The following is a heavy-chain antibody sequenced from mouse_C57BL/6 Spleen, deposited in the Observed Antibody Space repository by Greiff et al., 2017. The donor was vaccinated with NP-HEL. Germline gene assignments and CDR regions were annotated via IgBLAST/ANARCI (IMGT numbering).Heavy chain of an antibody. V-gene: IGHV1-26*01. CDR2: INPNNGGT. D-gene: IGHD2-3*01. Sequence: SGPELVKPGASVKISCKASGYTFTDYYMNWVKQSHGKSLEWIGDINPNNGGTSYNQKFKGKATLTVDKSSSTAYMELRSLTSEDSAVYYCARSGDGYLYYFDYWGQGTTLTVSS. CDR3: ARSGDGYLYYFDY. CDR1: GYTFTDYY. J-gene: IGHJ2*01.